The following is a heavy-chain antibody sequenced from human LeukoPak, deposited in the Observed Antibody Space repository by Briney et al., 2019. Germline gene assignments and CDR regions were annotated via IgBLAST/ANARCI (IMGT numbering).Heavy chain of an antibody. CDR1: GFTFSSYW. Sequence: PGGSLRLSCAASGFTFSSYWMSWVRQAPGKGLEWVASIKQNGSEKYYVDSVKGRFTISRDNAKNSLYLQMNSLRAEDTAVYYCARGTYYVPTGAFDIWGQGTMVTVSS. J-gene: IGHJ3*02. D-gene: IGHD3-10*02. CDR2: IKQNGSEK. CDR3: ARGTYYVPTGAFDI. V-gene: IGHV3-7*01.